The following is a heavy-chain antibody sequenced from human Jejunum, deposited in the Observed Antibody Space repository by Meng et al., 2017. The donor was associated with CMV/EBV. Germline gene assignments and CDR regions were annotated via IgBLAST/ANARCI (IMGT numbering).Heavy chain of an antibody. J-gene: IGHJ4*02. V-gene: IGHV3-23*03. CDR3: AKHQGSGIYYNYFDY. CDR1: GFTFSSKA. D-gene: IGHD1-26*01. CDR2: IYSGATNT. Sequence: GFTFSSKAMGWVRQAPVKGLEWVSVIYSGATNTYYADSVEGRFTISRDDSKNTLYLQVHSLRAEDTAVYYCAKHQGSGIYYNYFDYWGQGTLVTVSS.